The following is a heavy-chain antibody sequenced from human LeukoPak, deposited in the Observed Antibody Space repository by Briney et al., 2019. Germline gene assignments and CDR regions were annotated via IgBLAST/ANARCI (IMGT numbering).Heavy chain of an antibody. Sequence: GGSLRLSCAASGFTFSSHSMNWVRQAPGKGLEWVSYISSSGSTIYYADSVKGRFTISRDTAKNSLYLQMNSLRAEDTAVYYCARDSAVAANDYWGQGTLVTVSS. V-gene: IGHV3-48*01. CDR2: ISSSGSTI. D-gene: IGHD6-19*01. J-gene: IGHJ4*02. CDR3: ARDSAVAANDY. CDR1: GFTFSSHS.